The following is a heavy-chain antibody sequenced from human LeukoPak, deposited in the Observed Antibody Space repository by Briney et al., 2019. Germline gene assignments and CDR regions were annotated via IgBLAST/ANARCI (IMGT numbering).Heavy chain of an antibody. CDR2: ISGSSSYI. CDR1: GFTFSSYS. J-gene: IGHJ4*02. V-gene: IGHV3-21*01. D-gene: IGHD1-14*01. CDR3: ARDPYRGTPDYLDY. Sequence: GGSLRLSCVASGFTFSSYSMNWVRQAPGKGLEWVSSISGSSSYIYYADSVKGRFTISRDDSKNTLYLQMNSLRPEDTALYYCARDPYRGTPDYLDYWGQGTLVTVSA.